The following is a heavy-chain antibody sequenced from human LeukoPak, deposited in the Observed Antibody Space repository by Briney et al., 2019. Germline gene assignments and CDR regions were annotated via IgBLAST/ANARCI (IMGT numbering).Heavy chain of an antibody. CDR3: ASTYYYDSSGYYDY. CDR1: GGSVSSGSYY. D-gene: IGHD3-22*01. Sequence: SETLSLTCTVSGGSVSSGSYYWSWIRQPPGKGLEWIGYIYYSGSTNYNPSLKSRVTISVDKSKNQFSLKLSSVTAADTAVYYCASTYYYDSSGYYDYWGQGTLVTVSS. V-gene: IGHV4-61*01. CDR2: IYYSGST. J-gene: IGHJ4*02.